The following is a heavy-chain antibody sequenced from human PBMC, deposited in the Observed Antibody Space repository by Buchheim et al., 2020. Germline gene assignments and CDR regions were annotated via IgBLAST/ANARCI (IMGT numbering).Heavy chain of an antibody. CDR2: VYYTGST. J-gene: IGHJ5*02. Sequence: QVQLQESGPGLVKPSETLSLTCTVSSASVGSDDYYWNWIRQPPGKGLEWIGYVYYTGSTNYNPSLSSRVTISVDTSKNQFSLKLTTVTAADTAVYYCARVPLGEHWFDPWGQGTL. V-gene: IGHV4-61*08. CDR3: ARVPLGEHWFDP. D-gene: IGHD3-16*01. CDR1: SASVGSDDYY.